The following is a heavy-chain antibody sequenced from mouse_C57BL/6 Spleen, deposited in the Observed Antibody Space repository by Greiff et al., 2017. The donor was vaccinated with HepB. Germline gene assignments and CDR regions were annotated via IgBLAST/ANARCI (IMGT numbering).Heavy chain of an antibody. J-gene: IGHJ2*01. Sequence: EVQRVESGGGLVKPGGSLKLSCAASGFTFSSYAMSWVRQTPEKRLEWVATISDGGSYTYYPDNVKGRFTISRDNAKNNLYLQMSHLKSEDTAMYYCAREGTVVGFDYWGQGTTLTVSS. CDR3: AREGTVVGFDY. CDR2: ISDGGSYT. V-gene: IGHV5-4*01. CDR1: GFTFSSYA. D-gene: IGHD1-1*01.